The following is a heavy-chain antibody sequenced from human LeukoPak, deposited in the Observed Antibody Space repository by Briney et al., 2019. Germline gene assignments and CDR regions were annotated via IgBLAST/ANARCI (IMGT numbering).Heavy chain of an antibody. J-gene: IGHJ4*02. CDR2: IIPIFGIA. V-gene: IGHV1-69*04. D-gene: IGHD3-3*01. CDR1: GGTFSSYA. CDR3: AREDTIFGVVIRFDY. Sequence: SVKVSCKASGGTFSSYAISWVRQAPGQGLEWMGRIIPIFGIANHAQKIQGRVTITADKSTSTAYMELSSLRSEDTAVYYCAREDTIFGVVIRFDYWGQGTLVTVSS.